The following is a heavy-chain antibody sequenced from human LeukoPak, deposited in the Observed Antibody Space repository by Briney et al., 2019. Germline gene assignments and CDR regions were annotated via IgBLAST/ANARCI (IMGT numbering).Heavy chain of an antibody. J-gene: IGHJ6*03. CDR2: ISSSSSYI. D-gene: IGHD2-8*01. Sequence: WGSLRLSCAASGFTFSTYSMNWVRQAPGKGLEWVSSISSSSSYIYYADSVKGRFTISRDNAKNSLYLQMNSLRAEDTAVYYCARDCTNGVCPHPSGYYYYMDVWGKGTTVTVSS. CDR3: ARDCTNGVCPHPSGYYYYMDV. V-gene: IGHV3-21*01. CDR1: GFTFSTYS.